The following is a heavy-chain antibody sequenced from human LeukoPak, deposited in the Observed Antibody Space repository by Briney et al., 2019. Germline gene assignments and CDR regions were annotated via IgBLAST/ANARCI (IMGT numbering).Heavy chain of an antibody. CDR2: INSNGGST. D-gene: IGHD3-16*02. J-gene: IGHJ4*02. Sequence: PGGSLRLSCVASGFTFSSYALHWVRQTPGKGLEYVSGINSNGGSTHYANSVKGRFTISRDNSKHTLYLQMGSLRTEDTAVYYCAKDGRYDYVWGSYRYGDFDYWGQGTLVTVSS. CDR1: GFTFSSYA. CDR3: AKDGRYDYVWGSYRYGDFDY. V-gene: IGHV3-64*01.